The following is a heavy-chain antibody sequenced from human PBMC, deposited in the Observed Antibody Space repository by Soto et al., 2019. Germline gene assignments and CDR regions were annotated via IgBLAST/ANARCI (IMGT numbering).Heavy chain of an antibody. CDR1: GGSISSGGYY. D-gene: IGHD2-15*01. CDR3: ARLILGYCSGGSCHRIFAY. V-gene: IGHV4-31*03. CDR2: IYYSGST. J-gene: IGHJ4*02. Sequence: SETLSHTCTVSGGSISSGGYYWSWIRQHPGKGLEWIGYIYYSGSTYSNPSLKSRVTISVDTSKNQYSLKLSSVTAADTAVYYCARLILGYCSGGSCHRIFAYWGQGTLVTVSS.